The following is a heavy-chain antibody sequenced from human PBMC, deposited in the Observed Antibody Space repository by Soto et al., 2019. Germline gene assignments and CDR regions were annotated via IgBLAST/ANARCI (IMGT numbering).Heavy chain of an antibody. CDR1: GFIFGMHA. V-gene: IGHV3-64D*06. J-gene: IGHJ1*01. CDR3: VKDPATSGWYGFFQH. D-gene: IGHD6-19*01. Sequence: LRLSCSASGFIFGMHAMHWVRQAPGKGLESVASISDNGGSTYYPDSVRGRFTISREYSTNTLYLQMSSLRAEDTAVYYCVKDPATSGWYGFFQHWGQGTLVTVPQ. CDR2: ISDNGGST.